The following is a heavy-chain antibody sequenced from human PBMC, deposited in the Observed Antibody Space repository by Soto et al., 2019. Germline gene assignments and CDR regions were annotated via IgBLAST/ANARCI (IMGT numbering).Heavy chain of an antibody. CDR2: IYYSGST. CDR1: GGSISSYY. J-gene: IGHJ4*02. V-gene: IGHV4-59*01. D-gene: IGHD5-18*01. CDR3: ARPRGYSYGFDY. Sequence: PSETLSLTCTVSGGSISSYYWSCIRQPPGKGLEWIGYIYYSGSTNYNPSLKSRGTISVNTSKNQFSLKLTSVTAADTAVYYCARPRGYSYGFDYWGQGTLVTVS.